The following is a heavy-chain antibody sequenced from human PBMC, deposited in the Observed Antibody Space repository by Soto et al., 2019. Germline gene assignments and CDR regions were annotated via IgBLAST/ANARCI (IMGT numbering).Heavy chain of an antibody. J-gene: IGHJ4*02. CDR1: GGTFSSYT. Sequence: QVQLVQSGAEVKKPGSSVKVSCKASGGTFSSYTISWVRQAPGQGLEWMGRIIPILGIANYAQKFQGRVTITADKSTSTAYMELSSLRSEDTAVYYCASNAYGDYGGDYYFDYWGQGTLVTVSS. CDR2: IIPILGIA. V-gene: IGHV1-69*02. CDR3: ASNAYGDYGGDYYFDY. D-gene: IGHD4-17*01.